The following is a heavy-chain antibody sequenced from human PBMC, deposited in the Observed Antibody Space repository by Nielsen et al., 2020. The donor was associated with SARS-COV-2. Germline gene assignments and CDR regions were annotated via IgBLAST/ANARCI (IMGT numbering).Heavy chain of an antibody. CDR3: AKMSPPGIAVGVVEYFQE. J-gene: IGHJ1*01. CDR2: ISANDGRT. CDR1: GFTFSSHG. V-gene: IGHV3-23*01. D-gene: IGHD6-19*01. Sequence: GESLKISCTASGFTFSSHGMSWVRQAPGKGLEYVSYISANDGRTYNAASVEGRFAISRDNSRNTLYVVMNSLRPEDTAIYYCAKMSPPGIAVGVVEYFQEWGQGTLVTVSS.